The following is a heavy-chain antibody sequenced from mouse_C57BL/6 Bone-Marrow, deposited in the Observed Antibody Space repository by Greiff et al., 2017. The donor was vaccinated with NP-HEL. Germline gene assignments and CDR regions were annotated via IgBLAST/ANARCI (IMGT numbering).Heavy chain of an antibody. Sequence: EVKLVESGGGLVQPGGSLKLSCAASGFTFSDYGLAWVRQAPRKGPEWVAFISHLAYSIYYADTVTGRFTISRENAKDTLCLEMSSLRSEDTAMYYCARQNSNYPFAYWGQGTLVSVSA. V-gene: IGHV5-15*01. CDR1: GFTFSDYG. CDR2: ISHLAYSI. D-gene: IGHD2-5*01. CDR3: ARQNSNYPFAY. J-gene: IGHJ3*01.